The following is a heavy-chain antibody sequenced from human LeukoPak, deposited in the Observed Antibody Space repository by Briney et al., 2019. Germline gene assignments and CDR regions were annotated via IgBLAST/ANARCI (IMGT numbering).Heavy chain of an antibody. D-gene: IGHD6-19*01. CDR1: GFTFSSYS. V-gene: IGHV3-21*01. CDR2: ISSSSSYI. CDR3: AGDRLTRAVAGKWGNWFDP. Sequence: PGGSLRLSCAASGFTFSSYSMNWVRQAPGKGLEWVSSISSSSSYIYYADSVKGRFTISRDNAKNSLYLQMNSLRAEDTAVYYCAGDRLTRAVAGKWGNWFDPWGQGTLVTVSS. J-gene: IGHJ5*02.